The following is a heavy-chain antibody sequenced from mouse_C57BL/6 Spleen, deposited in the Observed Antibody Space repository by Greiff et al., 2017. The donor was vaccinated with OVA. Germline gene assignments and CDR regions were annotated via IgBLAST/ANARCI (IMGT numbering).Heavy chain of an antibody. CDR2: IDPDDDET. Sequence: EVQLQQSGAELVKPGASVKLSCTASGFNIKDYYRPWVKRRTERGREVTVMIDPDDDETKYAPKFQGKATITADTSSNTAYLQLSSLTSEDTAVYYCAREDYGSGFAYWGQGTLVTVSA. J-gene: IGHJ3*01. CDR1: GFNIKDYY. V-gene: IGHV14-2*01. D-gene: IGHD1-1*01. CDR3: AREDYGSGFAY.